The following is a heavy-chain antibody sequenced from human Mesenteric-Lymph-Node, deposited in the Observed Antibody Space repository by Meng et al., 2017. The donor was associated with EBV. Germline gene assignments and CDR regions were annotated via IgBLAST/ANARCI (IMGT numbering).Heavy chain of an antibody. D-gene: IGHD3-10*01. CDR3: ARENYLGSGVHLDY. CDR1: GFTVSSNY. CDR2: IYGSGRT. Sequence: SGFTVSSNYMTWVRQAPGKGLEWLSIIYGSGRTYYADSVKGRFTISRDNSKNTVYLQMNSLRAEDTAVYYCARENYLGSGVHLDYWGQGSLVTVSS. J-gene: IGHJ4*02. V-gene: IGHV3-53*01.